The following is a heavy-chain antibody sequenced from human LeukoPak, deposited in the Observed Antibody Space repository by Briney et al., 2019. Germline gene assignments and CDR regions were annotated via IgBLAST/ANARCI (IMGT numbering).Heavy chain of an antibody. V-gene: IGHV1-2*06. CDR2: INPNSGGT. CDR3: ARTMWFGELLDY. CDR1: GYTFTGYY. D-gene: IGHD3-10*01. J-gene: IGHJ4*02. Sequence: ASVKVSCKASGYTFTGYYMHWVRQAPGQGLEWMGRINPNSGGTNYAQKFQGRVTMTRDRSISTAYMELSRLRSDDTAVYYCARTMWFGELLDYWGQGTLVTVSS.